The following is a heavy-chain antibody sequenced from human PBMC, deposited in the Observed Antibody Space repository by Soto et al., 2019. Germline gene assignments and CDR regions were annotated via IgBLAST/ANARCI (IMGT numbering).Heavy chain of an antibody. CDR3: ARRVLPHWYFDF. CDR2: INGLFNEDT. V-gene: IGHV3-23*01. J-gene: IGHJ2*01. CDR1: GFTFRNHA. Sequence: EVQLLESGGDLVQPGGSLRLSCAASGFTFRNHAMAWVRQAPGKGLEWVSAINGLFNEDTYFADSVKGRFSISRDNFKNTLYLQMNSLRAEDTAIYYCARRVLPHWYFDFWGRGSLVTVSS.